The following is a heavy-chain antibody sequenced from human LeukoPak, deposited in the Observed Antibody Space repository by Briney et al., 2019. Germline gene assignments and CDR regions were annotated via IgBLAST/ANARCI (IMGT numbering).Heavy chain of an antibody. CDR1: GGSISSSSYY. J-gene: IGHJ4*02. CDR3: ARVNNRSGWFGREQKIFDY. CDR2: IYYSGST. Sequence: SETLSLTCTVSGGSISSSSYYWGWIRQPPGKGLEWIGSIYYSGSTNYNPSLKSRVTISVDTSKNQFSLKLSSVTAADTAVYYCARVNNRSGWFGREQKIFDYWGQGTLVTVSS. V-gene: IGHV4-39*07. D-gene: IGHD6-19*01.